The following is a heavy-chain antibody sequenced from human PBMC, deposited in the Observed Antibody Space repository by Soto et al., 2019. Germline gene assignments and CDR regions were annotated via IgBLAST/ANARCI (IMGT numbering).Heavy chain of an antibody. CDR3: AREFWSGPFDY. J-gene: IGHJ4*02. Sequence: QVQLVESGGGVVQPGRSLRLSCAASGFTFSSYGLHWVRQAPGKGLEWVAVIWSDGSNKYYADSVKGRFTISRDNSQNTLYIQMNSRRAEDTAVYYCAREFWSGPFDYWGQGTLVTVSS. CDR1: GFTFSSYG. CDR2: IWSDGSNK. D-gene: IGHD3-3*01. V-gene: IGHV3-33*01.